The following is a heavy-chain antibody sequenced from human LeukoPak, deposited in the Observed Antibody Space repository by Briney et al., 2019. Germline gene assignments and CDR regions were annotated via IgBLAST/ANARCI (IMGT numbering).Heavy chain of an antibody. D-gene: IGHD4-23*01. CDR1: GFTFSSYV. V-gene: IGHV3-23*01. Sequence: GGSLRLSCAASGFTFSSYVMTWVRQAPGKGLEWVSAISGSGGSTYYADSVKGRFTISRDNSKNTLYLQMNSLRAEDMAVYYCAKVVPPVARGYYYYGMDVWGQGTTVTVSS. CDR2: ISGSGGST. CDR3: AKVVPPVARGYYYYGMDV. J-gene: IGHJ6*02.